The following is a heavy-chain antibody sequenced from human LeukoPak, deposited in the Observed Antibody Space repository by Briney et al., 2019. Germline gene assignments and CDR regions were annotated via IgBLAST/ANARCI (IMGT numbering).Heavy chain of an antibody. CDR3: ARRQPLGSGWYLNWFDP. J-gene: IGHJ5*02. CDR1: GYSFTSYW. V-gene: IGHV5-51*01. Sequence: PGESLKISCKGSGYSFTSYWIGWVRQMPGKGLEWMGIIYPGDSDTRYSPSFQGQVTISADKSISTAYLQWSSLKASDTAMYYCARRQPLGSGWYLNWFDPWGQGTLVTVSS. D-gene: IGHD6-19*01. CDR2: IYPGDSDT.